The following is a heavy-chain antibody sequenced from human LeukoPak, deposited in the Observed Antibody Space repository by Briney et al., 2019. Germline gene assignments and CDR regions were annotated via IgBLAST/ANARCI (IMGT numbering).Heavy chain of an antibody. CDR3: ASEHVAVPGEN. CDR1: GFTFTRYW. J-gene: IGHJ4*02. CDR2: IKQDGSEK. V-gene: IGHV3-7*01. Sequence: GGSLRLSCAASGFTFTRYWMSWVRQAPGKGLEWVANIKQDGSEKYYVDSVKGRFTISRDNAKNSLYLQMNSLRDEDTAVYYCASEHVAVPGENWGQGTLVTVFS. D-gene: IGHD6-19*01.